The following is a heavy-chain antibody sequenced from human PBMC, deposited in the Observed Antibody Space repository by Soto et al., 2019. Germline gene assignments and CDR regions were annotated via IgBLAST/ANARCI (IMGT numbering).Heavy chain of an antibody. CDR3: ARPIYYGDYLSPFDY. Sequence: QVQLVQSGAEVKKPGASVKVSCKASGYTFTGYYMHWVRQAPGQGLEWMGWINPNSGGTNYAQKFQGRVTMTRDTSISTAYMELSRLRSDDTAVYYCARPIYYGDYLSPFDYWGQGTLVTVSS. J-gene: IGHJ4*02. CDR2: INPNSGGT. D-gene: IGHD4-17*01. V-gene: IGHV1-2*02. CDR1: GYTFTGYY.